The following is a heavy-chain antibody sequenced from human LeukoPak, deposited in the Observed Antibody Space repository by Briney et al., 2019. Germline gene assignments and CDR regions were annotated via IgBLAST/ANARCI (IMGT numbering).Heavy chain of an antibody. CDR3: AREVRAGSEAATISSGFDY. CDR2: MNPNSGNT. J-gene: IGHJ4*02. CDR1: GYTFTSYD. Sequence: ASVTVSCKASGYTFTSYDINWVRQATGQGLEWMGWMNPNSGNTGYAQKFQGRVTMTRNTSISTAYTALSSLRSEDTAVYYCAREVRAGSEAATISSGFDYWGQGTLVTVPS. D-gene: IGHD5-12*01. V-gene: IGHV1-8*01.